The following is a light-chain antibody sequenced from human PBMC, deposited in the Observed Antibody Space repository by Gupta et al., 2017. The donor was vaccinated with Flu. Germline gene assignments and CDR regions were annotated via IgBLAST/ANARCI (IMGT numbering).Light chain of an antibody. CDR3: MQGTHWPT. Sequence: ISCRSSQSRVHRNGNTDLTWFQQRPGQSPRRLIYRVSNRDAGVPDRVSGSGAGTDFTLKISRVEAEDVGVYYCMQGTHWPTFGQGTKVEI. CDR2: RVS. V-gene: IGKV2-30*02. J-gene: IGKJ1*01. CDR1: QSRVHRNGNTD.